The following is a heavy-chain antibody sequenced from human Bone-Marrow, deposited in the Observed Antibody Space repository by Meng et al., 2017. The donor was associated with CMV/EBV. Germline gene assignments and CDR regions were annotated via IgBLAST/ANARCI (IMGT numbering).Heavy chain of an antibody. CDR2: IRSKANSYAT. J-gene: IGHJ6*02. CDR3: ASPYSSSWSYYYGMDV. CDR1: GFTFSGSA. Sequence: GESLKISCAASGFTFSGSAMHWVRQASGKGLEWVGRIRSKANSYATAYAASVKGRFTISRDDSRNTAYLQMNSLKTEDTAVYYCASPYSSSWSYYYGMDVWGQGTTVTVSS. V-gene: IGHV3-73*01. D-gene: IGHD6-13*01.